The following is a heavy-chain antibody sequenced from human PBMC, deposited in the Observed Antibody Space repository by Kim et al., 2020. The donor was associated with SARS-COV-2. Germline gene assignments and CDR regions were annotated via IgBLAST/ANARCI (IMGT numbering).Heavy chain of an antibody. D-gene: IGHD3-22*01. V-gene: IGHV4-34*01. Sequence: SETLSLTCAVYGGSFSGYYWSWIRQPPGKGLEWIGEINHSGSTNYNPSLKSRVTISVDTSKNQFSLKLSSVTAADTAVYYCASLSITMIYWGQGTLVTVS. CDR2: INHSGST. CDR3: ASLSITMIY. J-gene: IGHJ4*02. CDR1: GGSFSGYY.